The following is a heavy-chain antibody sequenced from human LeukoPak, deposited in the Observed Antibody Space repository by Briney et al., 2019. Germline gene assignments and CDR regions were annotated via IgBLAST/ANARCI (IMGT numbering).Heavy chain of an antibody. J-gene: IGHJ5*02. Sequence: GGSLRLSCAASGFTFSSHSMNWVRKAPGKGLVWVSYISSSSSTIYYADPVKGRFTIARDHAKKSLYLQMNSPRAEDTAVYYCAREAEAGNYRPTKNWFDPWGQGTLVTVSS. CDR1: GFTFSSHS. V-gene: IGHV3-48*04. CDR2: ISSSSSTI. D-gene: IGHD1-7*01. CDR3: AREAEAGNYRPTKNWFDP.